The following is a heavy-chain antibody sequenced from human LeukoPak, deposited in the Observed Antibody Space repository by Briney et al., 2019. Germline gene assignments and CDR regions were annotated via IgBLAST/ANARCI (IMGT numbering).Heavy chain of an antibody. D-gene: IGHD1-26*01. Sequence: SVTVSCKASGGTFSSYAISWVRQAPGQGLEWMGRIIPILGIANYAQKFQSRVTITADKSTSTAYMELSSLRSEDSAVYYCARDPPLAEWELLMDYWGQGTLVTVSS. CDR2: IIPILGIA. CDR1: GGTFSSYA. CDR3: ARDPPLAEWELLMDY. J-gene: IGHJ4*02. V-gene: IGHV1-69*10.